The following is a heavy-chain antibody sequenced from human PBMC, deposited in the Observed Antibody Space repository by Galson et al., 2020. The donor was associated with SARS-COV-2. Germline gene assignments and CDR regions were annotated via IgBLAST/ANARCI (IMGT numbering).Heavy chain of an antibody. J-gene: IGHJ1*01. D-gene: IGHD3-9*01. Sequence: GGSLRLSCAASGFTFSSYAMHWVRQAPGKGLEWVAVISYDGSNKYYADSVKGRFTISRDNSKNTLYLQMNSLRAEDTAVYYCARDRHDILTGYCFQHWGQGTLVTVSS. CDR1: GFTFSSYA. CDR3: ARDRHDILTGYCFQH. V-gene: IGHV3-30-3*01. CDR2: ISYDGSNK.